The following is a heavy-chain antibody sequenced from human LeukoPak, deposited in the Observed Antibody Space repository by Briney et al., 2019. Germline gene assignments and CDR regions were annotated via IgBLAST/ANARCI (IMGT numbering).Heavy chain of an antibody. CDR3: ARVRAIGRRIAAAVGYYYYYMDV. CDR1: GYTFTCYY. D-gene: IGHD6-13*01. CDR2: MNPNSGNT. V-gene: IGHV1-8*02. J-gene: IGHJ6*03. Sequence: ASVKVSCKASGYTFTCYYMHWVRQATGQGREWMGWMNPNSGNTGYAQKFQGRVTMTRNTSISTAYMELSSLRSEDTAVYYCARVRAIGRRIAAAVGYYYYYMDVWGKGTTVTISS.